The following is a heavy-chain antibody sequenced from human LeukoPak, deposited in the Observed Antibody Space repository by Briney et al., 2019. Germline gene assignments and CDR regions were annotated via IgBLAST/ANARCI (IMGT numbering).Heavy chain of an antibody. Sequence: SVKVSCKASGYTFTGYYMHWVRQAPGQGLEWMGRIIPILGIANYAQKFQGRVTITADKSTSTAYMELGSLRSEGTGLYYCARDGARGIAASGPVGGYWGQGTLVTVSS. CDR1: GYTFTGYY. CDR2: IIPILGIA. V-gene: IGHV1-69*04. J-gene: IGHJ4*02. D-gene: IGHD6-13*01. CDR3: ARDGARGIAASGPVGGY.